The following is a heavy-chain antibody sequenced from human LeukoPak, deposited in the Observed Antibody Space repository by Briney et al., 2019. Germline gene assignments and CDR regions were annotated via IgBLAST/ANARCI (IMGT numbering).Heavy chain of an antibody. D-gene: IGHD3-16*01. CDR1: GFTLSNYW. V-gene: IGHV3-7*01. Sequence: GRSLRLSCTASGFTLSNYWMGWVRQAPGKGLEWVANIKEDGTTIYYVDSVKGRFTISRDNAKNSLYLQMNSVRDEDTAVYYCARVVDYGWFDPWGQGTLVAVSS. J-gene: IGHJ5*02. CDR2: IKEDGTTI. CDR3: ARVVDYGWFDP.